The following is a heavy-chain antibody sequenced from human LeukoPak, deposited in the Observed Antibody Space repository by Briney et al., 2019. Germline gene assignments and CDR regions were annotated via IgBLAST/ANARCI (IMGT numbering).Heavy chain of an antibody. Sequence: SVKVSCKASGGTFSSYAISWVRQAPGQGLEWMGGLIPIFGTANYAQKFQGRVTITADESTSTAYMELSSLRSEDTAVYYCARTSYDHVWGSYRLFDYWGQGTLVTVSS. V-gene: IGHV1-69*13. CDR2: LIPIFGTA. J-gene: IGHJ4*02. CDR1: GGTFSSYA. D-gene: IGHD3-16*02. CDR3: ARTSYDHVWGSYRLFDY.